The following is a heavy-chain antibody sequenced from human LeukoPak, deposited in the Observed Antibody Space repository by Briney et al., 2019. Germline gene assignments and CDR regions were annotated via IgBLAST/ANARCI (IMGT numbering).Heavy chain of an antibody. CDR3: AKEAKLGDYVDY. CDR2: ISWNSGSI. V-gene: IGHV3-9*01. Sequence: GGSLRLSCAASGFTFDDYAMHWVRQAPGKGLEWVSGISWNSGSIGYADSVKGRFTISRDNAKNSLYLQINSLRAEDTALYYCAKEAKLGDYVDYWGQGTLVTVSS. J-gene: IGHJ4*02. CDR1: GFTFDDYA. D-gene: IGHD2-15*01.